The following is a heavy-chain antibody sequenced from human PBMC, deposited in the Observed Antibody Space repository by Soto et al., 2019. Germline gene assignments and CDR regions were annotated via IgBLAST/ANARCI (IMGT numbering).Heavy chain of an antibody. CDR2: ISGSGST. J-gene: IGHJ4*02. Sequence: GGSLRLSCAASGFTFSSYAMSWVRQAPGKGLEWVSAISGSGSTFYAGSVKGRFTISRDNSKNTLYLQMNSLRAEDTAVYYCAKEKDYDYVWGSYRYTSDYWGQGTLVTVSS. CDR1: GFTFSSYA. V-gene: IGHV3-23*01. CDR3: AKEKDYDYVWGSYRYTSDY. D-gene: IGHD3-16*02.